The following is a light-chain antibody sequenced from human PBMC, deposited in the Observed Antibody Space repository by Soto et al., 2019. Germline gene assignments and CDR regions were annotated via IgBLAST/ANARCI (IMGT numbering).Light chain of an antibody. CDR1: QSVASSY. CDR2: SAS. CDR3: HHFGSLPET. V-gene: IGKV3-20*01. J-gene: IGKJ1*01. Sequence: VVLTQSPGTLSLSPGERVTLSCRASQSVASSYLAWYQQKPGRAPRLLFYSASSRATGIPDRFSGSGSGTDFTLTISRLEHEDFAVYYCHHFGSLPETFGQGTKVDIK.